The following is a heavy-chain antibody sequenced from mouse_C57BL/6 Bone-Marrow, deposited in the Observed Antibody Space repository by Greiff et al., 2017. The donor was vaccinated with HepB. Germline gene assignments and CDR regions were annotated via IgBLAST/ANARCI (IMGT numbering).Heavy chain of an antibody. V-gene: IGHV5-12*01. CDR1: GFTFSDYY. D-gene: IGHD2-2*01. CDR3: ARQAWLRSWFAY. CDR2: ISNGGGST. Sequence: EVKLVESGGGLVQPGGSLKLSCAASGFTFSDYYMYWVRQTPEKRLEWVAYISNGGGSTYYPDTVKGRFTISRDNAKNTLYLQMSRLKSEDTAMYYCARQAWLRSWFAYWGQGTLVTVSA. J-gene: IGHJ3*01.